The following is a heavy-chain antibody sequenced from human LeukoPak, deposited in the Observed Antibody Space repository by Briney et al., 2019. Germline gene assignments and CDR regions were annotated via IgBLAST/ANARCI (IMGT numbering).Heavy chain of an antibody. D-gene: IGHD2-2*01. J-gene: IGHJ6*03. V-gene: IGHV1-69*13. CDR1: GGTFSSYA. Sequence: SVEVSCKASGGTFSSYAISWVRQAPGQGLEWMGGIIPIFGTANYAQKFQGRVTITADESTSTAYMALSSLRSEDTAVYYCAASVVPAPKGDYYYYMDVWGKGTTVTVSS. CDR2: IIPIFGTA. CDR3: AASVVPAPKGDYYYYMDV.